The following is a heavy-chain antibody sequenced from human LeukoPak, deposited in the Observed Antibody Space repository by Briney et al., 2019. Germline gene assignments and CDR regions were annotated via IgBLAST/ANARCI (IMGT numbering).Heavy chain of an antibody. D-gene: IGHD4-17*01. CDR2: IWYDGSNK. Sequence: PGRSLRLSCAASGFTFSSYGMHWVRQAPGKGLEWVAVIWYDGSNKYYADSVKGRFTISRDNSKNTLYPQMNSLRAEDTAVYYRARDVSDYGDYSDYWGQGTLVTVSS. CDR1: GFTFSSYG. CDR3: ARDVSDYGDYSDY. J-gene: IGHJ4*02. V-gene: IGHV3-33*01.